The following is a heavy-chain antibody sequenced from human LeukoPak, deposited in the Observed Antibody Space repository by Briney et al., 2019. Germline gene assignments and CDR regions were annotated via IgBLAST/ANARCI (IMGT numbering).Heavy chain of an antibody. V-gene: IGHV1-18*01. CDR3: ARDLWVYDSSGPSGDAFDI. Sequence: GASVKVSCKASGYTFTSYGISWVRQAPGQGLEWMGWTSAYNGNTNYAQKLQGRVTMTTDTSTSTAYMELRSLRSDDTAVYYCARDLWVYDSSGPSGDAFDIWGQGTMVTVSS. CDR1: GYTFTSYG. J-gene: IGHJ3*02. CDR2: TSAYNGNT. D-gene: IGHD3-22*01.